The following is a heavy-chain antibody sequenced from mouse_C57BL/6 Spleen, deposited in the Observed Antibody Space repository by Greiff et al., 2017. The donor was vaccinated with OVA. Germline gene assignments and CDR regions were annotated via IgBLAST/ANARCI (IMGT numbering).Heavy chain of an antibody. J-gene: IGHJ3*01. V-gene: IGHV1-42*01. CDR3: ARSGGLGFAY. Sequence: EVQLQQSGPELVKPGASVKISCKASGYSFTGYYMNWVKQSPEKSLEWIGEINPSTGGTTYNQKFKAKATLTVDKSSSTAYMQLKSLTSEDSAVYYCARSGGLGFAYWGQGTLVTVSA. CDR1: GYSFTGYY. CDR2: INPSTGGT. D-gene: IGHD3-2*02.